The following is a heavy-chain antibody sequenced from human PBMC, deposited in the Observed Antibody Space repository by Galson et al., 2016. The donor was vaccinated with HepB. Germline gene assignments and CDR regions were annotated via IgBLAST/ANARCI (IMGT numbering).Heavy chain of an antibody. CDR3: ARRQVMVGSRDWFDP. Sequence: SCKASGYNFSSDWIGWVRQMSGKGLEWVGIIYPGDSYTTYSPSFHGQVTISADKTISTAYLQWRSLKASDTAMYYCARRQVMVGSRDWFDPWGQGTLFTVSS. V-gene: IGHV5-51*01. CDR1: GYNFSSDW. J-gene: IGHJ5*02. D-gene: IGHD1-26*01. CDR2: IYPGDSYT.